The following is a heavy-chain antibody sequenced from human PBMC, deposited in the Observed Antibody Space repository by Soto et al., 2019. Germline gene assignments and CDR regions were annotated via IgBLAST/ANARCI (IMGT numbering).Heavy chain of an antibody. CDR3: ASDLGWGSMYDAFDI. V-gene: IGHV3-30-3*01. Sequence: GGSLRLSCAASGFTFSSYAMHWVRQAPGKGLEWVAVISYDGSNKYYADSVKGRFTISRDNSKNTLYLQMNSLRAEDTAVYSCASDLGWGSMYDAFDIWGQGTMVTVSS. J-gene: IGHJ3*02. CDR2: ISYDGSNK. CDR1: GFTFSSYA. D-gene: IGHD6-19*01.